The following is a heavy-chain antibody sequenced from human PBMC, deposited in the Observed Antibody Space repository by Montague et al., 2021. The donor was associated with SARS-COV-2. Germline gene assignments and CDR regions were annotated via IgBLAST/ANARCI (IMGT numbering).Heavy chain of an antibody. CDR1: GVVELRRR. D-gene: IGHD3-3*01. J-gene: IGHJ6*03. V-gene: IGHV4-61*10. CDR3: AGTYYDFWSGFIHYYYMDV. CDR2: LQLEKKT. Sequence: SETLSLTCTVSGVVELRRRSEEHTSELQSPMELVCRLQLEKKTNYNPSLKSRVTISVDTSKNQFSLKLSSVTAADTAVYYCAGTYYDFWSGFIHYYYMDVGGKGTTVTVSS.